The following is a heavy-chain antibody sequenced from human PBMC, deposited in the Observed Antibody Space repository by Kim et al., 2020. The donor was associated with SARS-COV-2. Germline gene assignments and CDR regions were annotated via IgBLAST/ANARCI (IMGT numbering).Heavy chain of an antibody. Sequence: SVKVSCKASGGTFSSYAISWVRQAPGQGLEWMGGIIPIFGTANYAQKFQGRVTITADESTSTAYMELSSLRSEDTAVYYCARGVWSSSGYYGGPNWFDPWGQGTLVTVSS. V-gene: IGHV1-69*13. J-gene: IGHJ5*02. D-gene: IGHD3-22*01. CDR1: GGTFSSYA. CDR3: ARGVWSSSGYYGGPNWFDP. CDR2: IIPIFGTA.